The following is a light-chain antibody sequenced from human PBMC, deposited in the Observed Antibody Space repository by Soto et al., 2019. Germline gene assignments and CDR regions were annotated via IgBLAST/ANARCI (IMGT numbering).Light chain of an antibody. CDR3: QQSNNWPPLT. CDR2: GVS. J-gene: IGKJ4*01. Sequence: EIVMTQSPATLSLSPGERATLSCRASQSVNSNLAWYQQKPGQPPRLLIYGVSTRATGVPARFSGSGSETDFSLTISSLQIEDFALYYCQQSNNWPPLTFGGGTKVDIK. V-gene: IGKV3-15*01. CDR1: QSVNSN.